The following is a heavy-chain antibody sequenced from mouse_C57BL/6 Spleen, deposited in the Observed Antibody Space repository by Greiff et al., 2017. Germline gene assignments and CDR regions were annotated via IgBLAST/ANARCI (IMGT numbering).Heavy chain of an antibody. Sequence: VQLKESGPELVKPGASVKMSCKASGYTFTDYNMHWVKPSHGKSLEWIGYINPNNGGTSYNQKFKGKATLTVIKSSSTAYMGLRSLTSEDSAVYYCARRYYGSSVYAMDYWGQGTSVTVSS. CDR1: GYTFTDYN. CDR2: INPNNGGT. J-gene: IGHJ4*01. CDR3: ARRYYGSSVYAMDY. V-gene: IGHV1-22*01. D-gene: IGHD1-1*01.